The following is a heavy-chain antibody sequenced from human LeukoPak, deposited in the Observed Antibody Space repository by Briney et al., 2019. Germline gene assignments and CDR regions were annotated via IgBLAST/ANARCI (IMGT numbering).Heavy chain of an antibody. D-gene: IGHD6-19*01. Sequence: GGSLRLSCAASGFTVNRFWMHWVRQAPGKGLVWVSRIISDGSSTNYADSVKGRFTISRDNAKNTLYLQMNSLRAEDTALYYCAREDVDITVATSGAFDIWGQGTMVTVSS. J-gene: IGHJ3*02. V-gene: IGHV3-74*01. CDR1: GFTVNRFW. CDR2: IISDGSST. CDR3: AREDVDITVATSGAFDI.